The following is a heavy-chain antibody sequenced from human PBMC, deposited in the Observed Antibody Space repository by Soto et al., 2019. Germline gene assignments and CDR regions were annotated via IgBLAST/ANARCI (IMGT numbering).Heavy chain of an antibody. Sequence: SETLSLTCAVHGGSISGYYWDWIRQPPGKGLEWIGEINHGGTSNYNPSLKSRVTISVDRSKNQFSLKLSSVTAADTAVYYCARGNVVAIDYWGQGTLVTVS. J-gene: IGHJ4*02. CDR2: INHGGTS. CDR3: ARGNVVAIDY. D-gene: IGHD2-21*01. CDR1: GGSISGYY. V-gene: IGHV4-34*01.